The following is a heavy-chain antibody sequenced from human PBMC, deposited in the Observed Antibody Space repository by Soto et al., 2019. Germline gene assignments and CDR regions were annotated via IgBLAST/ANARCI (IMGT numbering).Heavy chain of an antibody. Sequence: GSLRLSCAASGFTFSSYGMHWVRQAPGKGLEWVAVIWYDGSNKYYADSVKGRFTISRDNSKNTLYLQMNSLRAEDTAVYYCARDLISPYSSSSGYYGMDVWGQGTTVTVSS. CDR2: IWYDGSNK. CDR1: GFTFSSYG. D-gene: IGHD6-6*01. J-gene: IGHJ6*02. V-gene: IGHV3-33*08. CDR3: ARDLISPYSSSSGYYGMDV.